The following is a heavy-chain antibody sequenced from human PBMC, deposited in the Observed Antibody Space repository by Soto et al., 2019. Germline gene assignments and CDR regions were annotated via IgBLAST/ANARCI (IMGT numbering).Heavy chain of an antibody. Sequence: PSQTLSLTCAISGDSVSSNSAAWNWIRQSPSRGPEWLGRTYYRSKWYNDYAVSVKSRITINPDTSKNQFSLQLNSVTPEDTAVYYCARVASSIAAAAGEYYFDYWGQGTLVTVSS. D-gene: IGHD6-13*01. V-gene: IGHV6-1*01. CDR2: TYYRSKWYN. CDR1: GDSVSSNSAA. J-gene: IGHJ4*02. CDR3: ARVASSIAAAAGEYYFDY.